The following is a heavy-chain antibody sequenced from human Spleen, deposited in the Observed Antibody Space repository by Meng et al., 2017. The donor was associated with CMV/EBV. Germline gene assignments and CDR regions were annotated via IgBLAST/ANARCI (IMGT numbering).Heavy chain of an antibody. Sequence: GESLKISCAASGFTFSNNAMHWVRQAPGKGLEWVAVISYDGTNKYYADSAKGRFTISRDNSKNTLYLQINSLRPEDTAVYYCARGAYFYASGSRERKPFDYWGQGTLVTVSS. D-gene: IGHD3-10*01. CDR1: GFTFSNNA. J-gene: IGHJ4*02. CDR2: ISYDGTNK. V-gene: IGHV3-30*04. CDR3: ARGAYFYASGSRERKPFDY.